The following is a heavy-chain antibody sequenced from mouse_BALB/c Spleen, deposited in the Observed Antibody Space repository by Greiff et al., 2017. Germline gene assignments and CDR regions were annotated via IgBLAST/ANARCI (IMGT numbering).Heavy chain of an antibody. CDR3: ASYFDY. CDR2: IDPANGNT. CDR1: GFNIKDTY. V-gene: IGHV14-3*02. Sequence: EVKLQESGAELVKPGASVKLSCTASGFNIKDTYMHWVKQRPEQGLEWIGRIDPANGNTKYDPKFQGKATITADTSSNTAYLQLSSLTSEDTAVYYCASYFDYWGQGTTLTVSS. J-gene: IGHJ2*01.